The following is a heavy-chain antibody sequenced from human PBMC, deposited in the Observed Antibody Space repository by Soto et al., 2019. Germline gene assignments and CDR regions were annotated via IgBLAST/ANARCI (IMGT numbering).Heavy chain of an antibody. D-gene: IGHD1-1*01. CDR2: INPIGGSA. V-gene: IGHV1-69*04. J-gene: IGHJ3*02. Sequence: SVKVSCKASGGTFSSYAISWVRQAPGQGLEWMGRINPIGGSANYAQKFQGRVTMTRDTSTSTVYMELSSLRSEDTAVYYCARTLGYNWNEPMALNAFDIWGQGTMVTVSS. CDR3: ARTLGYNWNEPMALNAFDI. CDR1: GGTFSSYA.